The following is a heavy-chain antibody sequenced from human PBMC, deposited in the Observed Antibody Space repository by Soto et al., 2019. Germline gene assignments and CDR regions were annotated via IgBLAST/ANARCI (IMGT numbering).Heavy chain of an antibody. CDR3: AGESWAFPWFGEPAPPPYGMDV. J-gene: IGHJ6*02. Sequence: EVQLVESGGGLVKPGGSLRLSCAASGFTFSSYSMNWVRQAPGKGLEWVSSISSSSSYIYYADSVKGRFTISRDNAKNSLFMKMNSPRGGGTAVSCWAGESWAFPWFGEPAPPPYGMDVWGQGTTVTVSS. CDR1: GFTFSSYS. D-gene: IGHD3-10*01. CDR2: ISSSSSYI. V-gene: IGHV3-21*01.